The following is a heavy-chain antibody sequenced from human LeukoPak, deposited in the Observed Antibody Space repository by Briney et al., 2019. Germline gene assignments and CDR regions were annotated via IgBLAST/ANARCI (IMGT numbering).Heavy chain of an antibody. J-gene: IGHJ4*02. V-gene: IGHV3-23*01. CDR1: GFTFSSYA. CDR2: ISGSGGST. CDR3: ATIGDRRTGELYRIDY. D-gene: IGHD7-27*01. Sequence: GGSLRLSCAASGFTFSSYAMSWVRQAPGKGLEWVSAISGSGGSTYYADSVKGRFTISRDNPKNTLYLQINSLRPEDAAIYYCATIGDRRTGELYRIDYWGQGTLVTVSS.